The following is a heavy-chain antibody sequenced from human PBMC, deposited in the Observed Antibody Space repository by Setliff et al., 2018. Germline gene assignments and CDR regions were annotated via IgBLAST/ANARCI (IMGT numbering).Heavy chain of an antibody. CDR1: GYTLSRHY. V-gene: IGHV1-46*01. CDR3: ARAGVAAADRKGLLEY. Sequence: ASVKVSCKATGYTLSRHYMHWARQAPGQGLEWMGIINPGGGSASIVQKFQGRVTMTSDTSTSTVYMEVTGLTSEDTAVYYCARAGVAAADRKGLLEYWGQVTLVTVPS. D-gene: IGHD6-13*01. J-gene: IGHJ4*02. CDR2: INPGGGSA.